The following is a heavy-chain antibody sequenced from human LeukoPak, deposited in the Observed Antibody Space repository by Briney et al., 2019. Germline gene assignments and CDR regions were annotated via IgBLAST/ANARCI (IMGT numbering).Heavy chain of an antibody. CDR3: ARANEGPAAGYYYYYYMDV. V-gene: IGHV1-69*13. J-gene: IGHJ6*03. CDR2: IIPIFGTA. CDR1: GGTFSSYA. Sequence: SVKVSCKASGGTFSSYAISWVRQAPGQGLEWMGGIIPIFGTANYAQKFQGRVTITADESTSTAYMELSSLRSEDTAVYYCARANEGPAAGYYYYYYMDVWGKGTTVTVSS. D-gene: IGHD6-13*01.